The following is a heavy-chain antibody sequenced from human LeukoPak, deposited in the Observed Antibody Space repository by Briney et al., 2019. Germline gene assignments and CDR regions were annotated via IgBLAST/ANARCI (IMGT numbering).Heavy chain of an antibody. CDR1: GFIFSSYW. CDR2: IETDGSST. Sequence: PGGSLRLSCAASGFIFSSYWMHWVRQAPGKGLVWVSRIETDGSSTTYADSVKGRFTISRDNPKNTLYLQMNSLRAEDTAVYFCAKRGVVIRVILVGFHREAYYFDSWGQGALVTVSS. V-gene: IGHV3-74*01. CDR3: AKRGVVIRVILVGFHREAYYFDS. D-gene: IGHD3-22*01. J-gene: IGHJ4*02.